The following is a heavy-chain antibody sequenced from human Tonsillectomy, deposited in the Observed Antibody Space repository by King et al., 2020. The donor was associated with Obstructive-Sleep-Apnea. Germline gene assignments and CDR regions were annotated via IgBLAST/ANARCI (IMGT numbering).Heavy chain of an antibody. V-gene: IGHV4-34*01. CDR3: ARGSGAAAVNWFDP. CDR2: INHSGST. CDR1: GGSFSDYY. Sequence: VQLQQWGTGLLKPSETLSLTCAVFGGSFSDYYWSWIRQPPGKRLEWIGEINHSGSTNYNPSLKSRVTISVDTSKNQFSLKLSSVTAADTAVYYCARGSGAAAVNWFDPWGQGTLVTVAS. D-gene: IGHD6-13*01. J-gene: IGHJ5*02.